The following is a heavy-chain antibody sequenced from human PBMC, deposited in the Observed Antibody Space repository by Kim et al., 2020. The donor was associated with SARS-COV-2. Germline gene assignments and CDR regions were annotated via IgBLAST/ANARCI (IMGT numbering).Heavy chain of an antibody. J-gene: IGHJ4*02. D-gene: IGHD2-21*01. CDR3: VREGWGSFCDY. CDR2: IKEDGSVI. Sequence: GGSLRLSCAASGFTFSHYWMSWIRQAPGKGLEWVAHIKEDGSVIDYVDSVKGRFTVSRDNARDSLYLQMNSLRGEDTAVYYCVREGWGSFCDYWGQGTPVSVSS. V-gene: IGHV3-7*03. CDR1: GFTFSHYW.